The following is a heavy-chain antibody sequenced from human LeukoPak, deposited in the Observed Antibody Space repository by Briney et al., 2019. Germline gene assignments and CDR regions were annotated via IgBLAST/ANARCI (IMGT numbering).Heavy chain of an antibody. CDR3: ARLSCSSTSCYAGGRGFDP. CDR1: GGSISSYY. J-gene: IGHJ5*02. Sequence: SETLSLTCTVSGGSISSYYWSWIRQPPGKGLEWIGYIYYSGSTNYNPSLKSRVTISVDTSKNQFSLKPSSVTAADTAVYYCARLSCSSTSCYAGGRGFDPWGQGTLVTVSS. V-gene: IGHV4-59*08. D-gene: IGHD2-2*01. CDR2: IYYSGST.